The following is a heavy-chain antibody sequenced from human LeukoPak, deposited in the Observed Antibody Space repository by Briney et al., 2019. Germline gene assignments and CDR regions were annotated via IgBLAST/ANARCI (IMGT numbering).Heavy chain of an antibody. J-gene: IGHJ2*01. CDR1: GLTFEDYA. CDR3: AKAYRDYLDWYFDL. Sequence: QSGGSLRLSCAASGLTFEDYAMHWVRQAPGKGLEWVSGISWNSGSIGYADSVKGRFTISRDNAENSLYLQMNSLRAEDTALYYCAKAYRDYLDWYFDLWGRGTLVTVSS. D-gene: IGHD4-17*01. V-gene: IGHV3-9*01. CDR2: ISWNSGSI.